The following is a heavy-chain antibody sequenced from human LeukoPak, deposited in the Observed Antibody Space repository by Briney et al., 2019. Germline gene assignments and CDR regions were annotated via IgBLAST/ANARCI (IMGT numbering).Heavy chain of an antibody. CDR3: ARSGSHDY. CDR2: FSGSGGNT. Sequence: GGSLRLSCAASGFSFSSFAMSWVRQAPGKGLEWVSAFSGSGGNTYYADSVRGRFTISRDNAKNSLYLQMNSLRADDTAVYYCARSGSHDYWGQGTLVTVSS. V-gene: IGHV3-23*01. J-gene: IGHJ4*02. CDR1: GFSFSSFA. D-gene: IGHD1-26*01.